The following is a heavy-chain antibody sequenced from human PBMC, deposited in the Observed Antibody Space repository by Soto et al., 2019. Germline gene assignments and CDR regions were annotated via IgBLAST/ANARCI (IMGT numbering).Heavy chain of an antibody. J-gene: IGHJ6*02. V-gene: IGHV1-2*04. CDR1: GYTFTGYY. CDR2: INPNSGGT. Sequence: ASVKVSCKASGYTFTGYYMHWVRQAPGQGLEWMGWINPNSGGTNYAQKFQGWVTMTRDTSISTAYMELSRLRSDDTAVYYCARTALAAAGPGYYYCGMDVWGQGTTVTVSS. CDR3: ARTALAAAGPGYYYCGMDV. D-gene: IGHD6-13*01.